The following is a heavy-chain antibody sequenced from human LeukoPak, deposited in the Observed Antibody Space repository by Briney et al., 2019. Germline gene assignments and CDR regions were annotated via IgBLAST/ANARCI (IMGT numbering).Heavy chain of an antibody. D-gene: IGHD6-13*01. Sequence: SQTLSLTYDISGDSVSSNSAAWNWIRQSPSRGLEWLGRTYYRSKWYNDYAVSVKSRITINPDTSKNLFSLQLSSVTPEDTAVYYCARGSGIAAAVTLWFDPWGQGTLVTVSS. V-gene: IGHV6-1*01. CDR2: TYYRSKWYN. CDR3: ARGSGIAAAVTLWFDP. J-gene: IGHJ5*02. CDR1: GDSVSSNSAA.